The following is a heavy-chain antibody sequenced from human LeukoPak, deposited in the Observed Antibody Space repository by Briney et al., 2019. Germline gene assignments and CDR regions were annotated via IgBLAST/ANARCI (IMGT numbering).Heavy chain of an antibody. CDR2: MYTSGCT. J-gene: IGHJ4*02. V-gene: IGHV4-61*02. CDR3: ARDLYSGYGGYFDS. D-gene: IGHD5-12*01. Sequence: PSETLSLTCTVSGGSISSGSYYWSWIRQPAGKGLEWIGRMYTSGCTNYNPSLKSRVTISVETSKNHFSLNLTSVTAADTAVYFCARDLYSGYGGYFDSWGQGTLVTVSS. CDR1: GGSISSGSYY.